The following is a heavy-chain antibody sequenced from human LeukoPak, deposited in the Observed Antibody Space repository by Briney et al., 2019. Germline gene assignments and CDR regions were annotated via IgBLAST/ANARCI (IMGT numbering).Heavy chain of an antibody. CDR2: ISWNSGII. Sequence: GGSLRLSCAASGFIFDDYAMHWVRQAPGKGLEWVSGISWNSGIIGYADSVKGRFTISRDNAKNSLYLQMNSLRAEDTAVYYCASPMKKGDYVAYIDYWGQGTLVTVSS. V-gene: IGHV3-9*01. CDR3: ASPMKKGDYVAYIDY. J-gene: IGHJ4*02. CDR1: GFIFDDYA. D-gene: IGHD4-17*01.